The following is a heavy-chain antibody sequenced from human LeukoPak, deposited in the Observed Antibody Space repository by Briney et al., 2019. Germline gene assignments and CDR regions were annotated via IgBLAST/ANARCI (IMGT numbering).Heavy chain of an antibody. D-gene: IGHD2-2*01. CDR3: ARDRAMFDY. J-gene: IGHJ4*02. CDR1: GFTFSNYW. Sequence: GGSLRLSCAVSGFTFSNYWMSWVRQAPGKGLEWVANIKQDGSEKHYVDSVKGRFTISRDNAKNSLYLQMISLRAEDTAVYYCARDRAMFDYWGQGTLVTASS. CDR2: IKQDGSEK. V-gene: IGHV3-7*04.